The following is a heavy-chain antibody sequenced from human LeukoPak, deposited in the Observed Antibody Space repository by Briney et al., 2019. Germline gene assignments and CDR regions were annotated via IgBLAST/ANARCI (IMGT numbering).Heavy chain of an antibody. CDR2: ISYDGSNK. J-gene: IGHJ4*02. CDR3: ARLAYYYGSGSYSKRFDY. D-gene: IGHD3-10*01. V-gene: IGHV3-30*04. CDR1: GFTFSSYA. Sequence: GGSLRLSCAASGFTFSSYAMHWVRQAPGKGLEWVAVISYDGSNKYYADSVKGRFTISRDNSKNTLYLQMNSLRAEDTAVYYCARLAYYYGSGSYSKRFDYWGQGTLVTVSS.